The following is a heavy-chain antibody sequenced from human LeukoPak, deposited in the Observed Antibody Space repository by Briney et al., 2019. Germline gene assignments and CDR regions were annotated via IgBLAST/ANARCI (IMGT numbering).Heavy chain of an antibody. J-gene: IGHJ4*02. D-gene: IGHD5-12*01. Sequence: GGSLRLSCAASGFTFSDYYMSWIRQAPGKGLEWVSYISSSSSYTNYADSVKDRFTISRDNAKNSLYLQMNSLRAEDTAVYYCARGGIVATIRDFDYWGQGTLVTVSS. CDR3: ARGGIVATIRDFDY. CDR2: ISSSSSYT. V-gene: IGHV3-11*06. CDR1: GFTFSDYY.